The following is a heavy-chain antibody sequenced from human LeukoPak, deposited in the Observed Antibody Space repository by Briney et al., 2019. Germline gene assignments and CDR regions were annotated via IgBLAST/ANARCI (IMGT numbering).Heavy chain of an antibody. D-gene: IGHD7-27*01. V-gene: IGHV3-48*02. Sequence: AGSLRLSCAASGFTFRSYSMNWVRQAPGKGLEWVSYISGSSTTIYYADSVKGRFTISGDNDKHSLYLQMNSLRDEDTAVYYCARELGDYWGQGTLVSVSS. CDR3: ARELGDY. J-gene: IGHJ4*02. CDR1: GFTFRSYS. CDR2: ISGSSTTI.